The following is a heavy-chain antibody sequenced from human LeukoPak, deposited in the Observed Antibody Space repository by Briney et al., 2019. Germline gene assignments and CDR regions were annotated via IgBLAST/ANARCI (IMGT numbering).Heavy chain of an antibody. J-gene: IGHJ4*02. Sequence: ASVKVSCKASGYTFTSYGISWVRQAPGQGLEWMGWISAYNGNTNYAQKLQGRVTMTTDTSTSTAYMELRSLRSDDTAVYYCARDYYDSSGPHFGSDWGRGTLVTVSS. CDR1: GYTFTSYG. CDR3: ARDYYDSSGPHFGSD. D-gene: IGHD3-22*01. V-gene: IGHV1-18*01. CDR2: ISAYNGNT.